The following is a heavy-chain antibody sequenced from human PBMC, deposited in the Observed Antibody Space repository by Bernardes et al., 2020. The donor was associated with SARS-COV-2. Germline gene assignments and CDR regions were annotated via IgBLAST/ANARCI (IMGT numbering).Heavy chain of an antibody. CDR1: GLTFTSYA. CDR3: AKDRPYFDSSGYLFDV. D-gene: IGHD3-22*01. J-gene: IGHJ4*02. V-gene: IGHV3-23*01. Sequence: GGSLRPSCAASGLTFTSYAMSWVRQAPGKGLQWVSSVSRRGASTYYADSVKGRFTISRDNSKNIVYLKMNSLRAEDTAVYYCAKDRPYFDSSGYLFDVWGQGTLVTVSS. CDR2: VSRRGAST.